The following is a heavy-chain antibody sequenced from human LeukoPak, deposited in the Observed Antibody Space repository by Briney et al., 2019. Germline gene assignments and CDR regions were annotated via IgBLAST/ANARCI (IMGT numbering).Heavy chain of an antibody. CDR2: IYYSGST. J-gene: IGHJ4*02. CDR3: ARHGVQLERFSYFDY. CDR1: GGSIGSSSYY. Sequence: PSETLSLTCTVSGGSIGSSSYYWGWIRQPPGKGLEWIGSIYYSGSTYYNPSLKSRVTISVDTSKSQFSLKLSSVTAADTAVYYCARHGVQLERFSYFDYWGQGTLVTVSS. V-gene: IGHV4-39*01. D-gene: IGHD1-1*01.